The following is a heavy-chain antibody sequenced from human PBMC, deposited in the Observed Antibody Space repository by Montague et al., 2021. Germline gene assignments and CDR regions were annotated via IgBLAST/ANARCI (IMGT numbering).Heavy chain of an antibody. V-gene: IGHV4-39*01. Sequence: SETLPLTCTVSGGSISSSSYYWGWIRQPPGKGLEWIGSIYYSGSTYYNPSLKSRVTISVDTSKNQFSLKLSSVTAADTAVYYCARHVIGSYGMDVWGQGTTVTVSS. D-gene: IGHD3-16*02. CDR2: IYYSGST. J-gene: IGHJ6*02. CDR3: ARHVIGSYGMDV. CDR1: GGSISSSSYY.